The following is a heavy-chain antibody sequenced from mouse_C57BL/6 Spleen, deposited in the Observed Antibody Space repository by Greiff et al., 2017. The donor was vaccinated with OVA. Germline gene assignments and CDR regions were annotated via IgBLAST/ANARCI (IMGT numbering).Heavy chain of an antibody. CDR2: ISSGGSYT. J-gene: IGHJ3*01. CDR1: GFTFSSYG. Sequence: EVKLVESGGDLVKPGGSLKLSCAASGFTFSSYGMSWVRQTPDKRLEWVATISSGGSYTYYPDSVKGRFPISRDNAKNTLYLQMSSLKSEDTAMYYCAGRYDDWVGYWGQGTLVTVAA. CDR3: AGRYDDWVGY. V-gene: IGHV5-6*01. D-gene: IGHD2-12*01.